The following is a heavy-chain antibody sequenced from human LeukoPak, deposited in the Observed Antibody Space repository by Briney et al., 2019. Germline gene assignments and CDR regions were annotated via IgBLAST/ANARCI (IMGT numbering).Heavy chain of an antibody. CDR2: IIPIFGTA. CDR3: ARESADIVVVPAALGGFDP. V-gene: IGHV1-69*05. D-gene: IGHD2-2*01. Sequence: ASVKVSCKASGGTFSSYAISWVRQAPGQGLEWMGGIIPIFGTANYAQKFQGRVTITTDESTSTAYVELSSLRSEDTAVYYCARESADIVVVPAALGGFDPWGQGTLVTVSS. J-gene: IGHJ5*02. CDR1: GGTFSSYA.